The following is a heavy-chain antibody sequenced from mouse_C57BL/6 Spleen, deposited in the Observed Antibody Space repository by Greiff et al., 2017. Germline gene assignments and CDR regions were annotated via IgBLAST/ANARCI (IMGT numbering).Heavy chain of an antibody. CDR1: GYTFTSYW. D-gene: IGHD1-1*02. J-gene: IGHJ3*01. CDR2: IYPSDSGT. CDR3: ARWGGNGGGFAY. Sequence: QVQLQQPGAELVRPGSSVKLSCKASGYTFTSYWMDWVKQRPGQGLEWIGNIYPSDSGTHYNQKFKDKATLTVDKSSSTAYMQLSSLTSEDSAVYYCARWGGNGGGFAYWGQGTMVTVSA. V-gene: IGHV1-61*01.